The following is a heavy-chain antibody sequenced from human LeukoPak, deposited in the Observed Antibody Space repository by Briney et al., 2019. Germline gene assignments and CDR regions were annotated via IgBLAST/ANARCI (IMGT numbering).Heavy chain of an antibody. CDR2: INHSGST. Sequence: SETLSLTCAVYGGSFSGYYWSWIRQPPGKVLEWIGEINHSGSTNYNPSLKSRVTISVDTSKNQFSLRLSSVTAEDTAVYYCARDPTRYYYDSSGYPDYWGQGTLVTVSS. D-gene: IGHD3-22*01. V-gene: IGHV4-34*01. CDR1: GGSFSGYY. CDR3: ARDPTRYYYDSSGYPDY. J-gene: IGHJ4*02.